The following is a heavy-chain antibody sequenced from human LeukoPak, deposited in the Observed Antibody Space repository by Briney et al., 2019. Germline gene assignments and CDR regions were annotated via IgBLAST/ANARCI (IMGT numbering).Heavy chain of an antibody. CDR2: ISGRGVCK. D-gene: IGHD2-8*02. V-gene: IGHV3-23*01. J-gene: IGHJ4*02. CDR1: GFTFSIFV. Sequence: GGSLRLSCAASGFTFSIFVMSWVRQAPGEGLEWGSSISGRGVCKYYTDSVKGRFTISRENSKNTLYVQINSLRAEDTAVYYCAKVSCTCGTCSSFDYWGQGTLATVSS. CDR3: AKVSCTCGTCSSFDY.